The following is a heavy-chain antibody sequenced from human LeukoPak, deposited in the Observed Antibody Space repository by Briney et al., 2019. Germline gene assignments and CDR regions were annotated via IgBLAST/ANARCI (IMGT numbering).Heavy chain of an antibody. D-gene: IGHD6-19*01. Sequence: HGESLKISCKGSGYSLPSYWTAWVRQMPGKGLEWMGIIYPGDSDTRYSPSFQGQVTISADKSISTAYLQWSSLKASDTAMYYCARPYDSGWTGFEYWGQGTLVTVSS. CDR1: GYSLPSYW. V-gene: IGHV5-51*01. CDR3: ARPYDSGWTGFEY. CDR2: IYPGDSDT. J-gene: IGHJ4*02.